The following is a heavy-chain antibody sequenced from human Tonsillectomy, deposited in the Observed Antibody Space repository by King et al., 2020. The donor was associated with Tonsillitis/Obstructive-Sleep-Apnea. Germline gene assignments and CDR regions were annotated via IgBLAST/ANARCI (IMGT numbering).Heavy chain of an antibody. D-gene: IGHD3-3*01. J-gene: IGHJ6*03. Sequence: QLQESGPGLVKPSETLSLTCTVSGGSISRYYWSWIRQPPGKGLEWIGYIHHSGTTNYNPSLKSRVTIAVDTSKNQFSLKVTFVSAADAAVYFCVRTAEGSYDFWSGMSDHYYYMDAWGKGTTVTVS. CDR2: IHHSGTT. CDR3: VRTAEGSYDFWSGMSDHYYYMDA. CDR1: GGSISRYY. V-gene: IGHV4-59*01.